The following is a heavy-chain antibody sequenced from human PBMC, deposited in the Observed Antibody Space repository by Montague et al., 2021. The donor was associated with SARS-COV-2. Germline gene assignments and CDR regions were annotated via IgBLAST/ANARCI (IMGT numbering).Heavy chain of an antibody. J-gene: IGHJ4*02. CDR3: ARDENTCFICLCLNYFDI. V-gene: IGHV4-59*11. Sequence: SETLSLTCTVSAGSISSHYWSWIRQPPGKALEWIGYVYYTGSTKYNPSLKSRVTMSVDTPKNQFSLRLRSVTAADTAVYYCARDENTCFICLCLNYFDIWGLGALVTVSS. CDR2: VYYTGST. D-gene: IGHD3-16*01. CDR1: AGSISSHY.